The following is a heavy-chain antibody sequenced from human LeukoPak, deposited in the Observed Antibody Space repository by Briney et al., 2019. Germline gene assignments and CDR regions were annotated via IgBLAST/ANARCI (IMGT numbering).Heavy chain of an antibody. J-gene: IGHJ4*02. V-gene: IGHV4-39*07. CDR1: GGSISSSSYY. CDR2: IYYSGST. Sequence: SETLSLPCTVSGGSISSSSYYWGWIRQPPGKGLEWIGSIYYSGSTYYNPSLKSRVTISVDTSKNQFSLKLSSVTAADTAVYYCARDLGTHVDYWGQGTLVTVSS. CDR3: ARDLGTHVDY. D-gene: IGHD6-13*01.